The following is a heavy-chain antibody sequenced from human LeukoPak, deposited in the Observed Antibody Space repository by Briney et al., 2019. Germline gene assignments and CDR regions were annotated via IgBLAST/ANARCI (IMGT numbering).Heavy chain of an antibody. CDR1: GYTCTGYY. Sequence: ASVKVSCKASGYTCTGYYMHWVRQAPGQGLEWMGWINPNSGDTKFAREFQGRVTMTRDTSISTAYMGLSRLRSDDTAVYYCATQRGSYLWGTDFDYWGQGTLVTVSS. D-gene: IGHD3-16*01. J-gene: IGHJ4*02. CDR3: ATQRGSYLWGTDFDY. V-gene: IGHV1-2*02. CDR2: INPNSGDT.